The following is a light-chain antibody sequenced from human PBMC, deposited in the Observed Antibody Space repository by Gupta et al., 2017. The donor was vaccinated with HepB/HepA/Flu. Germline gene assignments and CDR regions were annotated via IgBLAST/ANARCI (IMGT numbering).Light chain of an antibody. CDR3: QQHYRFPLT. Sequence: DIVMTQSPDSLAVSLGERATINCKSSQSVLYSSNNKNYLAWYQQKPGQPPKALIFWASARESGVPDRFSGSGSGTDFTLTISSLQAEDVAVYYCQQHYRFPLTFGRGTKVEIK. CDR1: QSVLYSSNNKNY. CDR2: WAS. V-gene: IGKV4-1*01. J-gene: IGKJ4*01.